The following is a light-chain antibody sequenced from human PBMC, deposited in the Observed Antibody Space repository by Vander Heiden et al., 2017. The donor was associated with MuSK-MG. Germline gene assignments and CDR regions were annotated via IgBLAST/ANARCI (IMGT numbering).Light chain of an antibody. CDR3: QQRDTTPHT. CDR2: AAS. V-gene: IGKV1-39*01. CDR1: QSISSY. J-gene: IGKJ5*01. Sequence: DIQMTQSPSSLPASVGDRVTITCRASQSISSYLNWYQQKPGKAPKLLIYAASSLQSAVPSTYSGRGSGTDFTLTISSLQPEDFPTYYCQQRDTTPHTFGQRTRVDIK.